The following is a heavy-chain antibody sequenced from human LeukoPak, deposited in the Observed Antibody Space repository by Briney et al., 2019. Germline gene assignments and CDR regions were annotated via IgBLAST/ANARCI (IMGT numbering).Heavy chain of an antibody. Sequence: GGSLRLSCAASGFTFSNYEMNWVRQAPGKGLEWVSYISISGSTIYYADSVKGRFTISRDNAKNSLYLQMNSLRAEDTAVYYCAREGVVVSAAIDYWGQGTLVTVSS. CDR1: GFTFSNYE. V-gene: IGHV3-48*03. D-gene: IGHD2-2*01. CDR2: ISISGSTI. J-gene: IGHJ4*02. CDR3: AREGVVVSAAIDY.